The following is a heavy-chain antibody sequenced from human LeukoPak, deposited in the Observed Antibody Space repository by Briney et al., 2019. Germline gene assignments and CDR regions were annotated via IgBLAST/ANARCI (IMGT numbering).Heavy chain of an antibody. V-gene: IGHV3-9*03. D-gene: IGHD3-22*01. CDR2: ISWNGNSI. Sequence: GRSLRLSCAASGFTFDDYAMHWVRQAPGKGLEWVSSISWNGNSIDYADSVKGRFTIPRDNAKNSLYLQLNSLRAEDMALYYCARGRYYHDTSGYYSLDYWGQGTLVTVSS. CDR3: ARGRYYHDTSGYYSLDY. CDR1: GFTFDDYA. J-gene: IGHJ4*02.